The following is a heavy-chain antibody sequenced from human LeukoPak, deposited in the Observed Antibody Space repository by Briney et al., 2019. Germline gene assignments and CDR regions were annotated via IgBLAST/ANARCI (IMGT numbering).Heavy chain of an antibody. CDR3: ARGRLAAAGTISHYYYYYMDV. J-gene: IGHJ6*03. CDR2: IIPIFGTT. V-gene: IGHV1-69*06. Sequence: SAVQVSCKASVGTFSNYTIIGLGQAPAQEVEWMGGIIPIFGTTNYAQKFQGRITITADKSTRTAYTELTSLRSEDTAVYYCARGRLAAAGTISHYYYYYMDVWGKGTTVTVSS. D-gene: IGHD6-13*01. CDR1: VGTFSNYT.